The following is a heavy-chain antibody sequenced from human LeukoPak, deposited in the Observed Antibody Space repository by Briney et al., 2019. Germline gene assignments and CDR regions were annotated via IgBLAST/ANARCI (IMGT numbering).Heavy chain of an antibody. V-gene: IGHV4-39*01. D-gene: IGHD3-22*01. CDR2: VYSGGCS. CDR3: VRHPVWGYDNSGYNRYYFDF. J-gene: IGHJ4*02. Sequence: SETLSLTCTVSGGSVSSTSYYWGWIRQPPGEGLEWIGSVYSGGCSYSNPSLKSRVTISVDTSKNQFSLELSSVTAADTALYYCVRHPVWGYDNSGYNRYYFDFWGQGTLVTVSS. CDR1: GGSVSSTSYY.